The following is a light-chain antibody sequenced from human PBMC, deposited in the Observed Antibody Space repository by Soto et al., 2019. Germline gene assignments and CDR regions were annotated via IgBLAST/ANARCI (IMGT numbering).Light chain of an antibody. V-gene: IGKV1-27*01. CDR1: QGISKY. CDR3: QKYNRAPLVT. J-gene: IGKJ3*01. CDR2: AAS. Sequence: DIQMTQSPSSLSASVGDRVTITCRASQGISKYLAWYQQKPGKVPKLLIYAASSLQSGVPSRFSGSGSGTDFTLTISSLQPEDVATYYCQKYNRAPLVTFGPGTKVDIK.